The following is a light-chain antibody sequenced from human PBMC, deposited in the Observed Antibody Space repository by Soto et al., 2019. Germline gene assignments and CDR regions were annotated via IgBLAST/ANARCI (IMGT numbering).Light chain of an antibody. Sequence: EIVMTQSPAPLSVSPGERATLSCRASQSVSSTLAWYQQKPGQAPRLLIYGASTRATGIPARLSGSGSGTEFTLTISSLQSEDFAVYYCQQYNNWPYTFGQGTKLEIK. V-gene: IGKV3-15*01. CDR3: QQYNNWPYT. J-gene: IGKJ2*01. CDR2: GAS. CDR1: QSVSST.